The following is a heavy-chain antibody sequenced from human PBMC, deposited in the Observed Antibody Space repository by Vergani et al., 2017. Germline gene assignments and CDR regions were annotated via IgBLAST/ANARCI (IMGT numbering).Heavy chain of an antibody. CDR2: IIPIFGTA. D-gene: IGHD6-6*01. CDR3: ARXPSSSSDYYYYMDV. CDR1: GGTFSSYS. J-gene: IGHJ6*03. V-gene: IGHV1-69*01. Sequence: QVQLVQSGAEVKKPGSSVEVSCKASGGTFSSYSISWVRQPPGQGLEWMGGIIPIFGTANYAQKFQGRVTITADESTSTAYMELSSLRSEDTAVYYCARXPSSSSDYYYYMDVWGKGTTVTVSS.